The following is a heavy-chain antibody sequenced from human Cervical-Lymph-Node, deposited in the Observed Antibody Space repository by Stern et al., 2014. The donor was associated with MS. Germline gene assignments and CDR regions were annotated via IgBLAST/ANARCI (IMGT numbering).Heavy chain of an antibody. CDR3: AREDYDGSGHPYYYGLDV. J-gene: IGHJ6*02. D-gene: IGHD3-22*01. V-gene: IGHV4-61*02. CDR2: IFTSGST. Sequence: QLQLQESGPGLVKPSQTLSLTCTVSGGSIASSSYYWSWIRQPAGKGLEWIGRIFTSGSTTYTPSLQSRITLSVDTSKNQFSLRLSSVTAADTAVYYCAREDYDGSGHPYYYGLDVWGQGTTVTVSS. CDR1: GGSIASSSYY.